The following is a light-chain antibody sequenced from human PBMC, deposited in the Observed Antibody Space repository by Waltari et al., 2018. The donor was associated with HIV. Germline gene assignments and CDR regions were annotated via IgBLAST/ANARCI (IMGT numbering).Light chain of an antibody. CDR3: QQYYSYPVT. Sequence: AIRMPQPPSSFPAPTGAGVTFTCRASQGINSDLAWYQQKPGKAPELLIYAASTLQSGVPSRFSGSGSGTDFTLTISCLQSEDFATYYCQQYYSYPVTFGQGTKVEIK. J-gene: IGKJ1*01. CDR1: QGINSD. V-gene: IGKV1-8*01. CDR2: AAS.